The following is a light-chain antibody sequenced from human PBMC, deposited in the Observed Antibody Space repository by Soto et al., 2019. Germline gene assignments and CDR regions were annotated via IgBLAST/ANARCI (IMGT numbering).Light chain of an antibody. Sequence: EIVLTQSPGTLSLSPGERATLSCRASLGVNSNFLAWYQQKLGQPPRLLIYGASSRATGIPDRFTGSGSGTDFTLTISRVEPEDFAVYYCQQYGSAPRTFGQGTKLEIK. CDR1: LGVNSNF. V-gene: IGKV3-20*01. CDR3: QQYGSAPRT. CDR2: GAS. J-gene: IGKJ2*01.